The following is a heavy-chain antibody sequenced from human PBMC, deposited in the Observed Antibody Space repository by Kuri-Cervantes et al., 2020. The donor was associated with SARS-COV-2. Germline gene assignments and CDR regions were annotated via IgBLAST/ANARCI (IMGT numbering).Heavy chain of an antibody. V-gene: IGHV1-46*01. CDR1: GYTFTSYY. J-gene: IGHJ6*02. Sequence: ASVKVSCKASGYTFTSYYMHWVRQAPGQGLEWMGIINPSGGSTSYAQKFQGRVTMTRDTSTSTVYMELSSLRSEDTAVYYCARTKYCSSTSCYVSSKTYYYYGMDVWGQGTTVTVSS. CDR2: INPSGGST. D-gene: IGHD2-2*01. CDR3: ARTKYCSSTSCYVSSKTYYYYGMDV.